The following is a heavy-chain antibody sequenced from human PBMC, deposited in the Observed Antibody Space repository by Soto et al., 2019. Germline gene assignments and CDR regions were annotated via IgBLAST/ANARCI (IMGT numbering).Heavy chain of an antibody. V-gene: IGHV3-64*01. CDR2: ISSNGGST. CDR1: GFTFSSYA. Sequence: GGSLRLSCAASGFTFSSYAMHWVRQAPGKGLEYVSAISSNGGSTYYANSVKGRFTISRDNSKNTLYLQMGSLRAEDMAVYYCARRADYSNYRALNPYYYYYMDVWGKGTTVTVSS. D-gene: IGHD4-4*01. J-gene: IGHJ6*03. CDR3: ARRADYSNYRALNPYYYYYMDV.